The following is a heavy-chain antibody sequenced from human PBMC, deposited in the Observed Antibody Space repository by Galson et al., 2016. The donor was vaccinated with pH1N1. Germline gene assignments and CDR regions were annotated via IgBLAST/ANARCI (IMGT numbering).Heavy chain of an antibody. J-gene: IGHJ4*02. D-gene: IGHD6-13*01. Sequence: SLRLSCAASGFTFSDYWMHWARQAPGKGLEWVANIKQDGSQSYYLDSVKGRFTISSDNAKNSLYLQMNSLTAEDSALYYCVRAIGAAGAHWGQGTLVTVSS. CDR2: IKQDGSQS. CDR1: GFTFSDYW. V-gene: IGHV3-7*01. CDR3: VRAIGAAGAH.